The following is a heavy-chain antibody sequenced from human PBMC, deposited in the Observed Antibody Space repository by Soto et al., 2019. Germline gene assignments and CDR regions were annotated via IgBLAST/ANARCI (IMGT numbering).Heavy chain of an antibody. Sequence: EVQLVESGGGLVQPGGSLRLSCAASGFAFSSHWMHWVRQAPGKGLVWVSRINNDGSITTNTDSVKGRFTISRDNAKNTLFLEMNSLRVEVTAVYFCARDPYHYSYYGLDVWGQGNTVIVSS. CDR3: ARDPYHYSYYGLDV. CDR1: GFAFSSHW. V-gene: IGHV3-74*01. CDR2: INNDGSIT. J-gene: IGHJ6*02.